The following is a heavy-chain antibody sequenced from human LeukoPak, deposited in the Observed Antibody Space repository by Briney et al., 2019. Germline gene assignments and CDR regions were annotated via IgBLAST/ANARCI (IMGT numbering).Heavy chain of an antibody. Sequence: PSETLSLTCTVSGGSISSSSYYWVWIRQSPGKGLEWIGSIYDSGSTYYNPSLKSRVSISVDTSENQFSLKLSSVTAADTAVYYCARRVVITSNYFDYWGQGILATVSS. CDR2: IYDSGST. D-gene: IGHD2-21*01. V-gene: IGHV4-39*01. CDR1: GGSISSSSYY. J-gene: IGHJ4*02. CDR3: ARRVVITSNYFDY.